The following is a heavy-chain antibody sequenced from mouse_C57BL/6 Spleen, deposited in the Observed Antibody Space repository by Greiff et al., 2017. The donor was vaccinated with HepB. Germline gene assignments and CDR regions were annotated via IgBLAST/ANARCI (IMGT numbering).Heavy chain of an antibody. CDR1: GFNIKDDY. CDR3: TPYYSNSWFAY. V-gene: IGHV14-4*01. Sequence: EVKLQESGAELVRPGASVKLSCTASGFNIKDDYMHWVKQRPEQGLEWIGWIDPENGDTEYASKFQGKATITADTSSNTAYLQLSSLTYEDTAVYYSTPYYSNSWFAYWGQGTLVTVSA. D-gene: IGHD2-5*01. J-gene: IGHJ3*01. CDR2: IDPENGDT.